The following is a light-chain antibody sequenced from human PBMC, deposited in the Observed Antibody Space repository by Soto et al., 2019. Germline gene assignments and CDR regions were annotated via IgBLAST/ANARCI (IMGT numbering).Light chain of an antibody. Sequence: ETVLTQSPATLSLSPGERATLSCRASQSVSSYLAWYQQKPGQAPRLLIYDASNRATGIPARFSGSGSGTDFTLTISSLEPEDFAVYYCQQRSNWPPDTFGPGTKVDIK. CDR3: QQRSNWPPDT. V-gene: IGKV3-11*01. CDR2: DAS. CDR1: QSVSSY. J-gene: IGKJ3*01.